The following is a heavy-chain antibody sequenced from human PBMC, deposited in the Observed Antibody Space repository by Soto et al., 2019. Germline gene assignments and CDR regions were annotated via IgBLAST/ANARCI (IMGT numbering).Heavy chain of an antibody. J-gene: IGHJ4*02. CDR3: AKASTVTTPLDY. CDR2: ISYDGSNK. CDR1: GFTFSSYG. V-gene: IGHV3-30*18. Sequence: PGGSLRLSCAASGFTFSSYGMHWVRQAPGKGLEWVAVISYDGSNKYYADSVKGRFTISRDNSKNTLYLQMNSLRAEDTAVYYCAKASTVTTPLDYWGQGTLVTVSS. D-gene: IGHD4-17*01.